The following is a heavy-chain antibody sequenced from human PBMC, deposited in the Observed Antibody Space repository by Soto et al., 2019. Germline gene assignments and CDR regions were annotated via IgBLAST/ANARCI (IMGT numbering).Heavy chain of an antibody. V-gene: IGHV3-33*01. D-gene: IGHD2-2*01. J-gene: IGHJ6*02. CDR2: IWYDGSNK. Sequence: GGSLRLSCAASGFTFSSYGMHWVRQAPGKGLEWVAVIWYDGSNKYYADSVKGRFTISRDNSKNTLYLQMNSLRSEDTAVYYCARGDVVVVPAAGNYYYGMDVWGQGTTVTVS. CDR3: ARGDVVVVPAAGNYYYGMDV. CDR1: GFTFSSYG.